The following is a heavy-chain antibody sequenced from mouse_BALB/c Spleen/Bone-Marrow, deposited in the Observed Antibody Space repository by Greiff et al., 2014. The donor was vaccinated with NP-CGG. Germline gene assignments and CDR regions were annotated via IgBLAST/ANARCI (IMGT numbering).Heavy chain of an antibody. CDR3: ARSEGNYAMDY. CDR1: GYTFTSYW. CDR2: IYPGXXXX. V-gene: IGHV1-87*01. Sequence: VQLQQSGAELARPGASVRLSCKASGYTFTSYWMQWVKQRPGQGLEWIGAIYPGXXXXXXXXKFXGXATXTADKSSSTAYMQLSSLASEDSAVYYCARSEGNYAMDYWGQGTSVTVSS. J-gene: IGHJ4*01.